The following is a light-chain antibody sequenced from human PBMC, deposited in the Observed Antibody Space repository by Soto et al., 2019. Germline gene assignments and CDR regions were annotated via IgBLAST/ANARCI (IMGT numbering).Light chain of an antibody. Sequence: EIVLTQSPGTLSLSPGDRATLSCRASQTVGRNFLAWYQQKPGQAPRLLIHGASSRATGVPDRFSGSASGTDFMLTISRLEPEDFAVYYCQEYASAPLTFGGGTKVEIK. V-gene: IGKV3-20*01. CDR2: GAS. CDR3: QEYASAPLT. J-gene: IGKJ4*01. CDR1: QTVGRNF.